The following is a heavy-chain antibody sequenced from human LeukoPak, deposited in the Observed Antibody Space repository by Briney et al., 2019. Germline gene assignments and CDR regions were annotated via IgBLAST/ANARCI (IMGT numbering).Heavy chain of an antibody. D-gene: IGHD2-8*01. CDR2: INPSGGST. CDR1: GYTFTSYY. J-gene: IGHJ5*02. V-gene: IGHV1-46*01. CDR3: ARDPSPSYCTNGVCSQGNNWFDP. Sequence: ASVKVSCKASGYTFTSYYMHWVRQAPGQGLEWMGIINPSGGSTSYAQKLQGRVTMTRDTSTSTVYMELSSLRSEDTAVYYCARDPSPSYCTNGVCSQGNNWFDPWGQGTLVTVSS.